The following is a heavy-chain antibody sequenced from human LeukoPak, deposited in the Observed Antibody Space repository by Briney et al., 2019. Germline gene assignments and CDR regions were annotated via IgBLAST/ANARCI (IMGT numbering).Heavy chain of an antibody. Sequence: GGSLRLSCAASGFTFSTYWMHWVRQAPGKGLVWVSRINTDGSSTNYADSVKGRFTISRDNAYNTLYLQMNSLRAEDTAVYYCARTLNWAFDFWGQGTLVTVSS. V-gene: IGHV3-74*01. CDR2: INTDGSST. CDR3: ARTLNWAFDF. J-gene: IGHJ4*02. CDR1: GFTFSTYW. D-gene: IGHD7-27*01.